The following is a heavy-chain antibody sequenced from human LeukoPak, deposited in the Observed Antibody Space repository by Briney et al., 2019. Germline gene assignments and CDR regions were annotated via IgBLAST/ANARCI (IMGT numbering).Heavy chain of an antibody. CDR1: GFTFSSYA. CDR3: AKDYGYFDY. J-gene: IGHJ4*02. D-gene: IGHD4-17*01. CDR2: IWYDGTSK. Sequence: PGRSLRLSCAASGFTFSSYAMNWVRQAPGKGLEWVAVIWYDGTSKYYADSVKGRFTISRDNSKNTLFLQMSSLRAEDTAVYYCAKDYGYFDYWGQGTLVTVSS. V-gene: IGHV3-33*06.